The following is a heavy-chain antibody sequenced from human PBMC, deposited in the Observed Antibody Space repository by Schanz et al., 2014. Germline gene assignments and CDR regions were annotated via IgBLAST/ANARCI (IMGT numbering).Heavy chain of an antibody. J-gene: IGHJ4*02. V-gene: IGHV3-74*01. CDR3: AKGQLLSYYFDY. D-gene: IGHD2-21*01. CDR2: VSRDGSET. CDR1: GFTFNTSW. Sequence: EVQLVTSGGDLVQPGGSLRLSCAASGFTFNTSWFHWVRQPPGKGLLWVSRVSRDGSETTYVDSVRGRFTISRDTAKNTVFLQMSSLRAEDTAVYYCAKGQLLSYYFDYWGQGTLVTVSS.